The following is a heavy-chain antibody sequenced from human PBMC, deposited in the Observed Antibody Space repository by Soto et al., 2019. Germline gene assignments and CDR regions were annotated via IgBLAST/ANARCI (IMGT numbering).Heavy chain of an antibody. J-gene: IGHJ4*02. Sequence: QLQLQESGPGLVRPSETLSLICTVSGGSITRNDHYWGWIRQSPGKGLEWIGDIKSSGSTNYNLSLKSRVSMSVETYKNQVSLKMNSVTAADTDVYYCARLGSSGWYQGSYFDYWGQGTLVTVSS. D-gene: IGHD6-19*01. CDR1: GGSITRNDHY. V-gene: IGHV4-39*01. CDR2: IKSSGST. CDR3: ARLGSSGWYQGSYFDY.